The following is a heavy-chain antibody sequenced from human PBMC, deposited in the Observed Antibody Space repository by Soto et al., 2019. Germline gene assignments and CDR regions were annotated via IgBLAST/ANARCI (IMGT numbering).Heavy chain of an antibody. CDR3: ARPHGRRYSSNRYAFYI. CDR2: IYYGGST. CDR1: GGSISSSSYY. D-gene: IGHD2-15*01. Sequence: QMQLQESGPGLVKPSETLSLTCTVSGGSISSSSYYWGWIRQPPGKGLEWIGSIYYGGSTYSNPSHQCRVTISGDTSKTQVTPKLSSVTAADTAVYYCARPHGRRYSSNRYAFYIWGQGTIVTVAA. J-gene: IGHJ3*02. V-gene: IGHV4-39*01.